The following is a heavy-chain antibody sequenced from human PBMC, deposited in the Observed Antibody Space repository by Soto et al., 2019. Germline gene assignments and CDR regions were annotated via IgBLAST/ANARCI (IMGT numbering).Heavy chain of an antibody. Sequence: QVQLVESGGGVVQPGRSLRLSCAASGFTFSSYGMHWVRQAPGKGLEWVAVISYDGSNKYYADSVKGRFTISRDNSKNPLYLQMNSLRAEDTAVYYCAKGSVVPAAILHFDYWGQGTLVTVSS. J-gene: IGHJ4*02. V-gene: IGHV3-30*18. CDR3: AKGSVVPAAILHFDY. CDR2: ISYDGSNK. CDR1: GFTFSSYG. D-gene: IGHD2-2*02.